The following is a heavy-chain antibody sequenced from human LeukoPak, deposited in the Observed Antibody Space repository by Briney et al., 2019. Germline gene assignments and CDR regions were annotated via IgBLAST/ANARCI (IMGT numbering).Heavy chain of an antibody. CDR2: INNTGNT. D-gene: IGHD3-10*01. V-gene: IGHV4-59*08. CDR1: GASISSYY. Sequence: PSETLSLTCTVSGASISSYYWTWIRQPPGKGLEWIGYINNTGNTNYNPPLKSRVTISVDTSKNQFSLKLSSMTAADTAVYYCASFSWGSGTYTHEGIRSWFDPWGQGTLVTVSS. CDR3: ASFSWGSGTYTHEGIRSWFDP. J-gene: IGHJ5*02.